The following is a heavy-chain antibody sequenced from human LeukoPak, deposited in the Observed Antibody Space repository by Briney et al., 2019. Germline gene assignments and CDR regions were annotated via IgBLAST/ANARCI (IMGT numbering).Heavy chain of an antibody. V-gene: IGHV4-39*01. CDR2: IYYSGST. CDR1: GGSISSSSYY. J-gene: IGHJ4*02. Sequence: PSEALSLTCTVSGGSISSSSYYWGWIRQPPGKGLEWIGSIYYSGSTYYNPSLKSRVTISVDTSKNQFSLKLSSVTAADTAVYYCARLSVISYYDILTGYYPFDYWGQGTLVTVSS. CDR3: ARLSVISYYDILTGYYPFDY. D-gene: IGHD3-9*01.